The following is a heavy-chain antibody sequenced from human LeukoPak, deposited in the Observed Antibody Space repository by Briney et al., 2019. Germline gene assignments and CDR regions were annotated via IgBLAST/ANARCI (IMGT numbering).Heavy chain of an antibody. CDR2: ISSSSSTI. V-gene: IGHV3-48*01. CDR1: GFTFSNYG. CDR3: AREGDPYCSKTNCYSS. Sequence: PGGSLRLSCAASGFTFSNYGMNWVRQAPGKGLEWVSYISSSSSTIYYADSVKGRFTISRDNAKKSLYLQMNSLRAEDTAVYYCAREGDPYCSKTNCYSSWGQGTLVTVSS. D-gene: IGHD2-2*01. J-gene: IGHJ4*02.